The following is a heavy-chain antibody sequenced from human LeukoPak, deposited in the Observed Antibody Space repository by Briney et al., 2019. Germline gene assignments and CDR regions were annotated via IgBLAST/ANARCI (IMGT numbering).Heavy chain of an antibody. J-gene: IGHJ4*02. V-gene: IGHV3-7*03. CDR3: ARDRGYYRFDY. D-gene: IGHD3-22*01. CDR2: IKFDGTEE. CDR1: GCTFSDHW. Sequence: GGSLRLSCATSGCTFSDHWMTRVRQAPGKGLEWVAHIKFDGTEEKFVDSVKGRFSISRDNAKNSLYLQMSSLRAEDTAMYYCARDRGYYRFDYWGQGTLVTVSS.